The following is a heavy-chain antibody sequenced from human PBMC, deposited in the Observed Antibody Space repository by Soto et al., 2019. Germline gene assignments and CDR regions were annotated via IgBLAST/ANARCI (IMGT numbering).Heavy chain of an antibody. Sequence: EVQLVETGGGLIQPGGSLRLSCAASGFSVSNNYMSWVRQAPGKGLEWVSIIHAGGSTYYADSVKGRFTISRDNSKNTVYLQMNGLRVEDTAMYYCASLAVAEGFDPWGKGTLVTVSS. CDR1: GFSVSNNY. CDR3: ASLAVAEGFDP. V-gene: IGHV3-53*02. CDR2: IHAGGST. J-gene: IGHJ5*02. D-gene: IGHD6-19*01.